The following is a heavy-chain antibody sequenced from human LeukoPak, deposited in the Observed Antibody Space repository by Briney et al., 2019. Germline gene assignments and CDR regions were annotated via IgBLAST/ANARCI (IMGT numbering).Heavy chain of an antibody. J-gene: IGHJ4*02. CDR3: TTDPLWLPRGY. Sequence: GGSLRLSCAASGFTVSSNYMSWVRQAPGKGLEWVSVIYSGGSTYYADSVKGRFTISRDNSKNTLYLQMNSLKTEDTAVYYCTTDPLWLPRGYWGQGTLVTVSS. D-gene: IGHD5-12*01. CDR1: GFTVSSNY. CDR2: IYSGGST. V-gene: IGHV3-66*01.